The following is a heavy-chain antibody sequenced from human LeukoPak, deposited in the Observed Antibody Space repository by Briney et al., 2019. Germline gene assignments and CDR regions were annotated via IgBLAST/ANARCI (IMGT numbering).Heavy chain of an antibody. CDR2: IYSSGST. J-gene: IGHJ4*01. CDR1: GGAIISSSFY. V-gene: IGHV4-39*01. D-gene: IGHD3-10*01. Sequence: SETLSLTCTVSGGAIISSSFYWVWIRQPPGRGLEWIGSIYSSGSTYYNPSVNSRATISVDTSKKELSLELSSVTAADTSMYYCARLYYSDSAFDYWGHGTLVTVSS. CDR3: ARLYYSDSAFDY.